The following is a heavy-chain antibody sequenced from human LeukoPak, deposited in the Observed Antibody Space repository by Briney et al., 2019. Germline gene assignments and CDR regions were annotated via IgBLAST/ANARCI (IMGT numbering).Heavy chain of an antibody. CDR3: ARVGRLRFLEWFRY. Sequence: RWASVKVSCKASGYTFTGYYMHWVRQAPGQGLEWMGRINPNSGGTNYAQKFQGRVTMTRDTSISTAYMELSRLRSDDTAVYYCARVGRLRFLEWFRYWGQGTLVTVSS. D-gene: IGHD3-3*01. CDR1: GYTFTGYY. CDR2: INPNSGGT. J-gene: IGHJ4*02. V-gene: IGHV1-2*06.